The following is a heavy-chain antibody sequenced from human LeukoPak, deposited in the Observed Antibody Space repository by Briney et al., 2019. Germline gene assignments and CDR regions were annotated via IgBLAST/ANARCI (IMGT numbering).Heavy chain of an antibody. J-gene: IGHJ4*02. CDR1: GYSFTNYW. CDR3: ASSYYYGSGSYYLLGY. CDR2: IYPGDSDT. Sequence: GESLKISCKGSGYSFTNYWIGWVRQMPGKGLEWMGIIYPGDSDTRYSPSFQGQVTISADKSISTAYLQWSSLQASDTAMYYCASSYYYGSGSYYLLGYWGQGTLVTVSS. V-gene: IGHV5-51*01. D-gene: IGHD3-10*01.